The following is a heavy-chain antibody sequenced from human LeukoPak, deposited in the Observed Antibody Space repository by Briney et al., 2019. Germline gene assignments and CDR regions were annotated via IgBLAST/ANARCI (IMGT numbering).Heavy chain of an antibody. CDR2: IKQDGSEK. J-gene: IGHJ4*02. Sequence: GGSLRLSCAASGITFSSYWMSWVRQAPGKGLEWVANIKQDGSEKNYVDSVKGRFTISRDNAKNSLYLQMNSLRAEDTAVYYCARTSTYYYDSSGSLFDYWGQGTLVTVSS. CDR3: ARTSTYYYDSSGSLFDY. V-gene: IGHV3-7*01. D-gene: IGHD3-22*01. CDR1: GITFSSYW.